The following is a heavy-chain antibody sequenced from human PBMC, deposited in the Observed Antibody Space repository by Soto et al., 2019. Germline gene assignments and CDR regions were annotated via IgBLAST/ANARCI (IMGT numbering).Heavy chain of an antibody. CDR2: ISYSGSTI. V-gene: IGHV3-48*03. D-gene: IGHD2-2*01. CDR3: ARGPQFPDIEVIPGAVDD. CDR1: GFTFSSYE. J-gene: IGHJ4*02. Sequence: EVQVVESGGGLVQPGGSLRLSRTAAGFTFSSYEMNWVRQAPGKGLEWVSYISYSGSTIYYADSVKGRFTISRDNAKNSLYLQMNSLRAEDTAVYYCARGPQFPDIEVIPGAVDDWGQGTLVTVSS.